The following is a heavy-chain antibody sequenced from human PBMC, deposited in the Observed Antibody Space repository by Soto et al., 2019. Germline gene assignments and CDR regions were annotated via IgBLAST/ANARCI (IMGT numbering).Heavy chain of an antibody. CDR2: ISSSGSTI. D-gene: IGHD6-19*01. CDR3: ARDVVKGFGIAVAGYPPPSGGMDV. CDR1: GFTFSSYS. J-gene: IGHJ6*02. Sequence: GGSLRLSCAASGFTFSSYSMNWVRQAPGKGLEWVSSISSSGSTIYYADSVKGRFTISRDNAKNSLYLQMNSLRAEDTAVYYCARDVVKGFGIAVAGYPPPSGGMDVWGQGTTVTVSS. V-gene: IGHV3-48*04.